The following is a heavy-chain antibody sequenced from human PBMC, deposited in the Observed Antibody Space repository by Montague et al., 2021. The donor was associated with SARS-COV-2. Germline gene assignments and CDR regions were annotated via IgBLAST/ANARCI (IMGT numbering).Heavy chain of an antibody. J-gene: IGHJ4*01. CDR2: INSDGSST. Sequence: SLRLSCAASGFTFSSYWMHWVRQAPGKGLVWVSRINSDGSSTSYADSVKGRFIISRDNAKNTLYLQMNRQRAEETAVYYCARVLEGIEAAGTWAFDDWGQGTLVTVSS. CDR3: ARVLEGIEAAGTWAFDD. D-gene: IGHD6-13*01. CDR1: GFTFSSYW. V-gene: IGHV3-74*01.